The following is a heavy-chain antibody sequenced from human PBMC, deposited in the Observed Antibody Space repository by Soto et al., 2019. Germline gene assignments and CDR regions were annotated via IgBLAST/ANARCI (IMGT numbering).Heavy chain of an antibody. CDR2: IDYSGTS. J-gene: IGHJ4*02. D-gene: IGHD4-4*01. V-gene: IGHV4-39*01. CDR1: YFSISFSNFF. CDR3: ARTTGRHLDF. Sequence: SDTLSLTCPFSYFSISFSNFFWGWVRQPPGKGLEWIGNIDYSGTSYFNPSLGTRVTFPVDTSKNQFSLTLYSVTAADTAVYYCARTTGRHLDFWGQGILVNVSA.